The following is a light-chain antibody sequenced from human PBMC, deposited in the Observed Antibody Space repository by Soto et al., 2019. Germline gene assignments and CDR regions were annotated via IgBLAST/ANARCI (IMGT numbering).Light chain of an antibody. Sequence: QSVLTQPPSASGSPGQSVTISCTGTSSDIGGYNSVSWYQQHPGKAPKLLIYEVNKRPLGVPDRFSGSKSGNTASLTVSGLQAADDADYYCSSSAGTNSFVLFGGGTKLTVL. J-gene: IGLJ3*02. CDR3: SSSAGTNSFVL. V-gene: IGLV2-8*01. CDR1: SSDIGGYNS. CDR2: EVN.